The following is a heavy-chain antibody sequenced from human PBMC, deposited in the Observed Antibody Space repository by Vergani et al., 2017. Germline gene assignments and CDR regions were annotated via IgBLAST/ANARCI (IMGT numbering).Heavy chain of an antibody. J-gene: IGHJ4*02. Sequence: QVQLQESGPGLVKPSETLSLTCTVSGGSISSYYWSWIRQPPGKGLEWIGYIYYSGSTYYNPSLKSRVTISVDTSKNQFSLKLSSVTAADTAVYYCAMYSSSSVGIDYWGQGTLVTVSS. D-gene: IGHD6-13*01. CDR1: GGSISSYY. V-gene: IGHV4-59*06. CDR2: IYYSGST. CDR3: AMYSSSSVGIDY.